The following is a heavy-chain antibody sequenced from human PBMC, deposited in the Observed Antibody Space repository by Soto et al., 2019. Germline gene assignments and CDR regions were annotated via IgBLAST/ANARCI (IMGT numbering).Heavy chain of an antibody. CDR1: GGSFSGYY. CDR3: ARGAARPGGYYYYGMDI. Sequence: SETLSLTCAVYGGSFSGYYWSWIRQPPGKGLEWIGEINHSGSTNYNPSLKSRVTISVDTSKNQFSLKLSSVTAADTAVYYCARGAARPGGYYYYGMDIWGQGTTVTVSS. D-gene: IGHD6-6*01. CDR2: INHSGST. V-gene: IGHV4-34*01. J-gene: IGHJ6*02.